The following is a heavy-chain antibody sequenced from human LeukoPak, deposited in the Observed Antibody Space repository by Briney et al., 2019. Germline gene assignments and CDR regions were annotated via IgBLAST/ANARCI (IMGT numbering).Heavy chain of an antibody. V-gene: IGHV3-23*01. CDR3: ARPETSGWYCKD. CDR1: GFTFRNFA. D-gene: IGHD6-19*01. Sequence: PGGSLRLSCSASGFTFRNFAMSWVRQAPGKGLEWVSTIGGSGDTTFYADSVKGRFTISRDNSKNTLYLQMNSLRAEDTAVYYCARPETSGWYCKDWGQGTLVTVSS. J-gene: IGHJ4*02. CDR2: IGGSGDTT.